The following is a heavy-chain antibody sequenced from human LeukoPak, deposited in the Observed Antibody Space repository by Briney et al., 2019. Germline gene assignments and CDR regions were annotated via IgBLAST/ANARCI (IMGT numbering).Heavy chain of an antibody. D-gene: IGHD5-18*01. CDR1: GGTFSSYV. V-gene: IGHV1-69*04. J-gene: IGHJ4*02. Sequence: ASVKASCKASGGTFSSYVITWVRQAPGQGLEWMGRIIPMLDIQNYAQKFQGRVTITADKSTSTAYMELSSLRSEDTAVYYCASPVDTAMGTAYWGQGTLVTVSS. CDR3: ASPVDTAMGTAY. CDR2: IIPMLDIQ.